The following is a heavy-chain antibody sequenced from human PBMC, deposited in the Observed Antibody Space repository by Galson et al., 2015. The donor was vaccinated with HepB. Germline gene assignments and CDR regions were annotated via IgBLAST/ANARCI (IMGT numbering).Heavy chain of an antibody. J-gene: IGHJ4*02. D-gene: IGHD3-10*01. CDR1: GYTFTSYA. CDR3: ASHQGVTPDARFDY. V-gene: IGHV1-18*01. CDR2: IIAYNGNT. Sequence: SVKVSCKASGYTFTSYAISWVRQAPGQGLEWMGWIIAYNGNTNYAQKLQGRVTITTDTSTSTAYMELRSLRSDDTAVYYCASHQGVTPDARFDYWGQGTLVTVSS.